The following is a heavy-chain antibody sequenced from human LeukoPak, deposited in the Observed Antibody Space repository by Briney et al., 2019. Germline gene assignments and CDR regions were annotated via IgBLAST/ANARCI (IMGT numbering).Heavy chain of an antibody. Sequence: SETLSLTCPVSGGSISSSTYYWGWIRQPPGKGLEWIGSIHYRGSAYYNPSLKSRVTISVDTSKNQFSLKLSSVTAADTAVYYCARGFGAMGLDYWGQGTLVTVSS. CDR2: IHYRGSA. CDR1: GGSISSSTYY. V-gene: IGHV4-39*07. J-gene: IGHJ4*02. D-gene: IGHD3-16*01. CDR3: ARGFGAMGLDY.